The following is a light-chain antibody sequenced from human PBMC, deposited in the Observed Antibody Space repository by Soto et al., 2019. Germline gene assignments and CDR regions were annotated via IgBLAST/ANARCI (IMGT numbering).Light chain of an antibody. CDR2: GNS. Sequence: QSVLTQPPSVSGAPGQRVTISCTGSSSNIGAGYDVHWYQQLPGTAPKLLIYGNSNRPSGVPDRFSGSKSGTSASLAISDLRSEDEADFYCAAWDDSLNAVVFGGGTKLTVL. CDR1: SSNIGAGYD. CDR3: AAWDDSLNAVV. V-gene: IGLV1-40*01. J-gene: IGLJ2*01.